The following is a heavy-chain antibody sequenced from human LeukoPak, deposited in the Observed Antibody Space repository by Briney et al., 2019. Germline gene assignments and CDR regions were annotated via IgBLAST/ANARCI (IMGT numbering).Heavy chain of an antibody. CDR3: ARDPSYCSSTNCYVGSPLYYYYPMDV. CDR1: GFTFSTSG. CDR2: IWFDGSNK. J-gene: IGHJ6*02. D-gene: IGHD2-2*01. V-gene: IGHV3-33*01. Sequence: PGGSLRLSCAASGFTFSTSGMHWVRQAPGKGLEWVAVIWFDGSNKHYADSVKGRFSISRDNSENTLYLQMNSLRAEDTAEYYCARDPSYCSSTNCYVGSPLYYYYPMDVWGQGTTVTVSS.